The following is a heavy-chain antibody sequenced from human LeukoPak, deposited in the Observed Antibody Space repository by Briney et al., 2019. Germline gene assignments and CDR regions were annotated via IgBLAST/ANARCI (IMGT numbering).Heavy chain of an antibody. Sequence: PGGSLRLSCAASGVNFGSYGMNWVRQAPAKGLEWVSTIGGGGPTTDYADSVKDRFTISRDNSKNTLYLQMNSLRAEDTAVYFCARGFLGGTDQYFDSWGQGTLVTVSS. CDR2: IGGGGPTT. J-gene: IGHJ4*02. D-gene: IGHD6-19*01. CDR3: ARGFLGGTDQYFDS. CDR1: GVNFGSYG. V-gene: IGHV3-23*01.